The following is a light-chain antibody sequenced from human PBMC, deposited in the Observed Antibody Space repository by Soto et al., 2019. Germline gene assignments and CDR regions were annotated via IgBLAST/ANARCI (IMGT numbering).Light chain of an antibody. CDR2: GAS. V-gene: IGKV3-15*01. CDR3: QQYNKWPLT. Sequence: EIVLTQSPGTLSLSPGERATLSCRASQSVTSNYLAWYQQKVGQAPRLLIYGASTRATGIPARFSGTGSGTEFTLTISSLQSEDFAVYYCQQYNKWPLTFGGGTKVDNK. CDR1: QSVTSN. J-gene: IGKJ4*01.